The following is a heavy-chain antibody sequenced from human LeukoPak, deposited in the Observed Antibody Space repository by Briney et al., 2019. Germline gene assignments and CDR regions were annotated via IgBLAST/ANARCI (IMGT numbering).Heavy chain of an antibody. CDR1: GFTFSNG. CDR3: AKSHNLYRDGHNRPPEGFDY. Sequence: GGSLRLSCAASGFTFSNGMRWVRQAPGKGLEWVSLISDDGTNKDYTDSVKGRFTISRDNSKNTLYLQMNSLRDEDTAVYYCAKSHNLYRDGHNRPPEGFDYWGQGTLVTVSS. CDR2: ISDDGTNK. V-gene: IGHV3-30*18. D-gene: IGHD5-24*01. J-gene: IGHJ4*02.